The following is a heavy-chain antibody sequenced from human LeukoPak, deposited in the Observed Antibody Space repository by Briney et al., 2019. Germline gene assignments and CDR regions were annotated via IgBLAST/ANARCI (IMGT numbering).Heavy chain of an antibody. CDR3: AKGWSSSWQYYFDY. D-gene: IGHD6-13*01. Sequence: PGGSLRLSCAASGFTFSSYSMHWVRQAPGKGLEWVAFIRYDGSNKYYADSVKGRFTISRDNSKNTLYLQMNSLRAEDTAVYYCAKGWSSSWQYYFDYWGQGTLVTVSS. CDR1: GFTFSSYS. J-gene: IGHJ4*02. CDR2: IRYDGSNK. V-gene: IGHV3-30*02.